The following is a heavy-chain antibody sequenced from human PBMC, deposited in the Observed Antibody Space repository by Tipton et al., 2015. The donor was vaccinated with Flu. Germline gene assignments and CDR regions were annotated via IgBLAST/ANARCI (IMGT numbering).Heavy chain of an antibody. Sequence: LRLSCTVSGGSISNDDFYWSWIRQPPGMGLEWIGYIYYTGGTYYNPSLKGRVAISVDTSKNRFSLQLKSMTVADTAVYYCARSVSVEMAYLMAPGEWGQGSLVTVSS. CDR1: GGSISNDDFY. CDR3: ARSVSVEMAYLMAPGE. CDR2: IYYTGGT. J-gene: IGHJ4*02. V-gene: IGHV4-30-4*01. D-gene: IGHD3-16*01.